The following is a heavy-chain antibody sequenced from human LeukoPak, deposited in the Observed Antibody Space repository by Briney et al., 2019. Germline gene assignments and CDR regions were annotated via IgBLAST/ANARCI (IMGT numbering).Heavy chain of an antibody. CDR1: GYSFTNFW. J-gene: IGHJ3*02. V-gene: IGHV5-51*01. D-gene: IGHD2-15*01. Sequence: GESLKISCKGSGYSFTNFWIAWVRQMPGKGLEWMGVIYPGDSETRYSPSFQGQVTISVDKSITTAYLQWSSLKASDTAMYYCARHENLGYCSGGSCFADAFDIWGQGTMVTVSP. CDR2: IYPGDSET. CDR3: ARHENLGYCSGGSCFADAFDI.